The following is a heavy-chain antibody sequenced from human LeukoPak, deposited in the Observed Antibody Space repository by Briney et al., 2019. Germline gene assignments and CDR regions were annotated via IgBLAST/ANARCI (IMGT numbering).Heavy chain of an antibody. J-gene: IGHJ4*02. CDR2: INHSGST. D-gene: IGHD2-2*01. Sequence: SETLSLTCAVDGGSFSGYYWSWIRQPPGKGLEWIGEINHSGSTNYNPSLKSRVTISVDTSKNQFSLKLSSVTAADTAVYYCARLGYCSSTSCSIPTLDYWGQGTLVTVSS. CDR3: ARLGYCSSTSCSIPTLDY. V-gene: IGHV4-34*01. CDR1: GGSFSGYY.